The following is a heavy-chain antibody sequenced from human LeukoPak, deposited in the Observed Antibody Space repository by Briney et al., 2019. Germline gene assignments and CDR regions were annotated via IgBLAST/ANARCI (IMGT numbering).Heavy chain of an antibody. CDR3: ARRGHYDSSGYPLVSFDY. V-gene: IGHV5-51*01. CDR2: IYPGDSDT. J-gene: IGHJ4*02. CDR1: GYSFTSYW. D-gene: IGHD3-22*01. Sequence: GESLKISCKGSGYSFTSYWIGWVRQMPGKGLEWMGIIYPGDSDTRYSPSFQGQVTISADKSISTAYLQWSSLKASDTAMYYCARRGHYDSSGYPLVSFDYWGQGTLVTVSS.